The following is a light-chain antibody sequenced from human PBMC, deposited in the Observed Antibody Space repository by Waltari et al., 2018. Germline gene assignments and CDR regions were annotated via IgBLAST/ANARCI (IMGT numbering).Light chain of an antibody. CDR3: MQALQTPGT. Sequence: IVMTQSPLPLPVTPGEPASISCRSSQSLLHSNGYNYLDWYLPKPGQSPQLLIYLGSNRASGVPDMFSGRGSGTDFTLKISRVEAEDVGVYYCMQALQTPGTFGQGP. CDR2: LGS. V-gene: IGKV2-28*01. CDR1: QSLLHSNGYNY. J-gene: IGKJ1*01.